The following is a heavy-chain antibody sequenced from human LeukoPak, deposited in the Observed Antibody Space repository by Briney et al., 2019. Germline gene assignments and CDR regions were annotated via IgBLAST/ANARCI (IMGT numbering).Heavy chain of an antibody. J-gene: IGHJ4*02. CDR3: AADGEDGYDSFVVGDRFDY. CDR1: GFTFTSSA. CDR2: IVVGSGNT. V-gene: IGHV1-58*01. Sequence: SVTVSCKASGFTFTSSAVQWVRQARGQRLEWIGWIVVGSGNTNYAQKFQERVTITRDMSTSTAYMELSSLRSEDTAVYYCAADGEDGYDSFVVGDRFDYWGQGTLVTVSS. D-gene: IGHD5-12*01.